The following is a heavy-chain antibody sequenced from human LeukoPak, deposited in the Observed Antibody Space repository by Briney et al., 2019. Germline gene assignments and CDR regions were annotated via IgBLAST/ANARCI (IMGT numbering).Heavy chain of an antibody. V-gene: IGHV4-59*01. D-gene: IGHD6-6*01. Sequence: SETLSLTCAVYGGSFSGYYWSWIRQPPGKVLEWIGYIYYSGSTNYNPSLKSRVTISVDTSKNQFSLKLSSVTAADAAVYYCARVLVRVFDPWGQGTLVTVSS. J-gene: IGHJ5*02. CDR1: GGSFSGYY. CDR2: IYYSGST. CDR3: ARVLVRVFDP.